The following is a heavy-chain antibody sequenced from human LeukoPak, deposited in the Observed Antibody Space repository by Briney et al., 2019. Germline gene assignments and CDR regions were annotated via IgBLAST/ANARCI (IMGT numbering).Heavy chain of an antibody. D-gene: IGHD3-10*01. J-gene: IGHJ5*02. CDR2: IFHTGST. CDR1: GDSISSGGYS. Sequence: SETLSLTCVVSGDSISSGGYSWSWIRQPPGKGPEWIGYIFHTGSTFYNPSLKSRVTISVDNSKNQFSLRLSSVTAADTAVYYCARELWFANAPGSWLDPWGQGTLVTVST. CDR3: ARELWFANAPGSWLDP. V-gene: IGHV4-30-2*01.